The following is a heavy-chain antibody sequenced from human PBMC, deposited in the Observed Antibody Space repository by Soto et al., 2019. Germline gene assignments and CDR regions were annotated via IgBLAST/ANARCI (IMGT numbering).Heavy chain of an antibody. CDR2: IYYSGST. CDR3: ARARLGFRPNAFDI. Sequence: SETLSLTCTVSGGSISSYYWSWIRQPPGKGLEWIGYIYYSGSTNYNPSLKSRVTISVDTSKNQFSLKLSSVTAADTAVYYCARARLGFRPNAFDIWGQGTMVTVSS. J-gene: IGHJ3*02. D-gene: IGHD6-19*01. V-gene: IGHV4-59*01. CDR1: GGSISSYY.